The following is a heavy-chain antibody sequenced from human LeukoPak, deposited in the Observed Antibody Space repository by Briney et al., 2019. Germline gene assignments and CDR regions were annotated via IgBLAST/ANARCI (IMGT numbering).Heavy chain of an antibody. CDR1: GGSINYYY. CDR3: AREITGRTIDY. J-gene: IGHJ4*02. V-gene: IGHV4-59*01. Sequence: PSETLSLTCTVSGGSINYYYWMWIRQPPGKGLEWIGYIYYSGGTHYNPSLKSRVTMLVDTSKNQFSLKLTAVTAADTAVYYCAREITGRTIDYWGQGTLVTVSS. CDR2: IYYSGGT. D-gene: IGHD1-20*01.